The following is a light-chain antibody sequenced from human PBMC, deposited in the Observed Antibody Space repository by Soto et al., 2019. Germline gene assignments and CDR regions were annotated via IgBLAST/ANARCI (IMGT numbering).Light chain of an antibody. Sequence: QSALTQPRSVSGSPGQSVTISCTGTSTDVGGYNYVSWYQQHPGKVPKLMLYDVSKRPSGVPDRFSGSKSGKTASLTISGLQAEDEADYYCCSYAGRDTLYVFGSGTKATVL. V-gene: IGLV2-11*01. J-gene: IGLJ1*01. CDR1: STDVGGYNY. CDR2: DVS. CDR3: CSYAGRDTLYV.